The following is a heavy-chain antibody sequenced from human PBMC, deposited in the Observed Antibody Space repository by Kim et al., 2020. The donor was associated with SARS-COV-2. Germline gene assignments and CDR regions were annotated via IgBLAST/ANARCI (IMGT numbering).Heavy chain of an antibody. CDR2: IKSKTDGETT. CDR1: GFTFSNAW. CDR3: TTDGGKY. V-gene: IGHV3-15*01. J-gene: IGHJ4*02. Sequence: GGSLRLSCAASGFTFSNAWMSWVRQAPGKGLEWVGRIKSKTDGETTHYAAPVKGRFTISRDDSKNMLYVQMNSLKTEDTALYYCTTDGGKYWGQGTLVTVSS. D-gene: IGHD3-16*01.